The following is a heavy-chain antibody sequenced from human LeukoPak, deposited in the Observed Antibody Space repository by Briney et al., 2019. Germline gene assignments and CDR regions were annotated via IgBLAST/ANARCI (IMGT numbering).Heavy chain of an antibody. J-gene: IGHJ4*02. CDR2: IYYSGST. D-gene: IGHD2-8*01. CDR1: GGSISSSSYY. V-gene: IGHV4-39*01. Sequence: SETLSLTCTVSGGSISSSSYYWGWIRQPPGKGLEWIGSIYYSGSTYYNPSLKSRVTISVDTSKNQFSLKLSSVTAADTAVYYCASQDCTNGVWGTDYWGQGTLVTVSS. CDR3: ASQDCTNGVWGTDY.